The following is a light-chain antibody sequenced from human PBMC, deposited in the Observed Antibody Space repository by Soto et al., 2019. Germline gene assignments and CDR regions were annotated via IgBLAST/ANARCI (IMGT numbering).Light chain of an antibody. CDR3: QQSYSTSPIT. J-gene: IGKJ5*01. Sequence: GDRVTITCRPSRGIGNALAWYQQKPGTVPKLLIHSASTLQSGVPSRFSGSGSGTDFTLTISSLQPEDFATYYCQQSYSTSPITFGQGTRLEIK. CDR2: SAS. V-gene: IGKV1-27*01. CDR1: RGIGNA.